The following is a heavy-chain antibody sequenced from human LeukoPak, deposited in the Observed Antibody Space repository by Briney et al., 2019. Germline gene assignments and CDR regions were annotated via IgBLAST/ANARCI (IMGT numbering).Heavy chain of an antibody. CDR3: ARGTHSGSYS. J-gene: IGHJ4*02. V-gene: IGHV4-31*03. CDR1: GGSISSGGYY. D-gene: IGHD1-26*01. Sequence: PSETLSLTCTVSGGSISSGGYYWSWIRQHPGKGLEWIGYIYYSGSTYYNPSLRSRVTISVDTSKNQFSLKLSSVTAADTAVYYCARGTHSGSYSWGQGTLVTVSS. CDR2: IYYSGST.